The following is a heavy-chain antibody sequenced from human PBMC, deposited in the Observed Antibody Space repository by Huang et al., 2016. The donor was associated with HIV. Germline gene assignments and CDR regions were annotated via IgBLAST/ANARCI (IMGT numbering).Heavy chain of an antibody. J-gene: IGHJ5*02. CDR3: AAHGRIVGIPAAPLRFDP. CDR1: GGSISSSSYY. D-gene: IGHD6-13*01. V-gene: IGHV4-39*01. CDR2: IYHSGTS. Sequence: QLQLQESGPGLVKPSETLSLTCTVSGGSISSSSYYGGWIRQPPGKGLEWIGSIYHSGTSDYNPSLKSRVTISVDTSRTQVSLKLSSVTAADTAVYYCAAHGRIVGIPAAPLRFDPWGQGTLVTVSS.